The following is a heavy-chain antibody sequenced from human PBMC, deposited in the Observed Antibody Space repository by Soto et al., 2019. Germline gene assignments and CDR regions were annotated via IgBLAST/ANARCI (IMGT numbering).Heavy chain of an antibody. V-gene: IGHV3-33*01. CDR2: IWYDGSNK. J-gene: IGHJ6*02. CDR3: ARANPHYYYGMDV. CDR1: GFTFSSYG. D-gene: IGHD2-8*01. Sequence: QVQLVESGGGLVQPGRSLRLSCAASGFTFSSYGMHWVRQAPGKGLEWVAVIWYDGSNKYYADSVKGRFTISRDNSKNTLYLQMNSLRAEDTAVYYCARANPHYYYGMDVWGQGTTVTVSS.